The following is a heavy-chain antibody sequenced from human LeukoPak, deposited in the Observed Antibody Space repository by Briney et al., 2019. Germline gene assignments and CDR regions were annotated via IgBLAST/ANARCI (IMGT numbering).Heavy chain of an antibody. Sequence: SGGSLRLSCAASGFTFSTYVMSWVRQAPGKGLEWVASLSNSGGTTYSADSVQGRFTISRDNSKSTLYLQMNSLRAEDTAVYYCAKGRIAIYSSGWTDYFDYWGQGTLVTVSS. J-gene: IGHJ4*02. CDR2: LSNSGGTT. CDR3: AKGRIAIYSSGWTDYFDY. D-gene: IGHD6-19*01. CDR1: GFTFSTYV. V-gene: IGHV3-23*01.